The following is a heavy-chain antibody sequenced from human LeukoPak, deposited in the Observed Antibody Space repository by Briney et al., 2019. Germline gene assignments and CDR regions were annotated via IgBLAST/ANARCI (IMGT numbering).Heavy chain of an antibody. V-gene: IGHV5-51*01. Sequence: GESLKISCKGSGYSFSSYWIGWVRQMPGKGLEWMAIIYPSDSDTTYSPSFQGQVTVSVDKSINTAYLQWSSLKASDTAMYYCARVHSSSWVNFDYWGQGTLVTVSS. CDR3: ARVHSSSWVNFDY. CDR1: GYSFSSYW. CDR2: IYPSDSDT. J-gene: IGHJ4*02. D-gene: IGHD6-13*01.